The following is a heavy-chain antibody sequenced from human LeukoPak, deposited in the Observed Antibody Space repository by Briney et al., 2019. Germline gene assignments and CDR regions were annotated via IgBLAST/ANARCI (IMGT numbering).Heavy chain of an antibody. J-gene: IGHJ4*02. CDR2: IDGGGTT. CDR3: ANRGY. CDR1: GFTVSSDF. Sequence: GGSLRLSCAASGFTVSSDFMIWVRQAPGKGLEWVSKIDGGGTTDYADSVKGSFTVSRDNSENTVYLQMNSLRVEDTAMYSCANRGYWGQGTLVTVSS. V-gene: IGHV3-66*01.